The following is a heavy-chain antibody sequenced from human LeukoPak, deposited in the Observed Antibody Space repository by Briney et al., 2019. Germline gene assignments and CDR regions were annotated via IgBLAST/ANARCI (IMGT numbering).Heavy chain of an antibody. J-gene: IGHJ5*02. CDR1: GYTFTNYD. D-gene: IGHD5-12*01. CDR3: AAGGLRYFSRFDP. Sequence: ASVKVSCKASGYTFTNYDIIWVRQAPGQGLEWMGWMNPNSGNTDSVQQFQGRVTMTRDMSTSTVYMELSSLRSEDTAVYYCAAGGLRYFSRFDPWGQGTLVTVSS. CDR2: MNPNSGNT. V-gene: IGHV1-8*01.